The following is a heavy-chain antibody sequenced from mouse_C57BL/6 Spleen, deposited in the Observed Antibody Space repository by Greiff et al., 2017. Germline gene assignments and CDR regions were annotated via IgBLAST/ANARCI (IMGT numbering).Heavy chain of an antibody. CDR3: ARQGITTVVDWYFDV. J-gene: IGHJ1*03. V-gene: IGHV5-15*01. CDR2: ISNLAYSI. Sequence: EVKLVESGGGLVQPGGSLKLSCAASGFTFSDYGMAWVRQAPRKGPEWVAFISNLAYSIYHADTVTGRFTIARVNAKNTLYLEMGSLRSEDTAMYYCARQGITTVVDWYFDVWGTGTTVTVSS. D-gene: IGHD1-1*01. CDR1: GFTFSDYG.